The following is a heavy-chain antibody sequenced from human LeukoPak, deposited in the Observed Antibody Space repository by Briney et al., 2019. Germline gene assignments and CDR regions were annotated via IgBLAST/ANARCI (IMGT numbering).Heavy chain of an antibody. CDR3: ARDRYGDYGSYFDY. CDR1: GFTFSTYW. V-gene: IGHV3-7*01. CDR2: IKQDGSEK. D-gene: IGHD4-17*01. Sequence: GGSLRLSSAASGFTFSTYWMSWVRLAPGKGLAWVANIKQDGSEKYYVDSMKGRFTISRDNAKNSLYLQMNSLRAEDTAVYYCARDRYGDYGSYFDYWGQGTLVTVSS. J-gene: IGHJ4*02.